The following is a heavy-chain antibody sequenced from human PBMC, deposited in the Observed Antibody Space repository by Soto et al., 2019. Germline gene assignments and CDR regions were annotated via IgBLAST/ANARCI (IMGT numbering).Heavy chain of an antibody. CDR1: GFTFTNYV. D-gene: IGHD6-13*01. Sequence: QVHLVESGGGVVQPGRSLRLSCATSGFTFTNYVMHWVRQTPGKGLEWVANVWYDGRQKCSADLAKGRFTISRDNSENTVSLQMNSLRVEDTAVYYCATEPVESIWRIGSWGIDNWGQGTLVTVSS. V-gene: IGHV3-33*03. J-gene: IGHJ4*02. CDR3: ATEPVESIWRIGSWGIDN. CDR2: VWYDGRQK.